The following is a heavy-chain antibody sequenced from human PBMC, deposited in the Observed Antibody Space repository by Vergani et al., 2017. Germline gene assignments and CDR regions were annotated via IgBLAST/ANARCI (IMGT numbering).Heavy chain of an antibody. D-gene: IGHD6-13*01. V-gene: IGHV4-31*03. Sequence: QVQLQESGPGLVKPSQTLSLTCTVSGGSISSGGYYLSWIRQHPGKGLEWIGYIYYSGSTYYNPSLKSRVTISVDTSKNQFSLKLSSVTAADTAVYYCARGVVAAEDAFDIWGQGTMVTVAS. CDR1: GGSISSGGYY. CDR3: ARGVVAAEDAFDI. CDR2: IYYSGST. J-gene: IGHJ3*02.